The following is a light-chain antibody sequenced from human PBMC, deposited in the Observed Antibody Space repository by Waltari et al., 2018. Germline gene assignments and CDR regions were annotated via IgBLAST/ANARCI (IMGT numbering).Light chain of an antibody. CDR2: DVT. CDR1: SSAAGAYDH. J-gene: IGLJ3*02. V-gene: IGLV2-14*03. CDR3: SSYRGSFTLV. Sequence: QSALTQPASVSGSPGQSITLPCTGTSSAAGAYDHVYWYQQHPGKAPKLMIYDVTKRPSGVSNRFSGSKSGNTASLTISGLQAEDEADYYCSSYRGSFTLVFGGGTKVTVL.